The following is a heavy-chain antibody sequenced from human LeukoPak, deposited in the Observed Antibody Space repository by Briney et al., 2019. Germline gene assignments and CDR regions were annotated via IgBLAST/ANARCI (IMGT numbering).Heavy chain of an antibody. CDR1: GFTFSSYW. V-gene: IGHV3-7*03. CDR2: IKQDGSEK. D-gene: IGHD6-13*01. J-gene: IGHJ6*02. CDR3: ARDTIAAAGNYYYYYGMDV. Sequence: GGSLRLSCAASGFTFSSYWMSWVRQAPGKGLEWVANIKQDGSEKYYVDSVKGRFTISRDNAKNSLYLQMNSLRAEDTAVYYCARDTIAAAGNYYYYYGMDVWGQGTTVTVSS.